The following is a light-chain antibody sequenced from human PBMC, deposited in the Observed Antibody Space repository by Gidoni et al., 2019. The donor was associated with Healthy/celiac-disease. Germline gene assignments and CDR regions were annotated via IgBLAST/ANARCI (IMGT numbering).Light chain of an antibody. V-gene: IGKV3-15*01. CDR3: QQYNNWPPLT. Sequence: EIVLPQSPAPLSVSPGERATLSCRASQSVSSNLAWYQQKHGQAPRLLIYGASTRATGIPARFSGSGSGTEFTLTISSLQSEDVAVYYCQQYNNWPPLTFGGGTKVEIK. CDR1: QSVSSN. CDR2: GAS. J-gene: IGKJ4*01.